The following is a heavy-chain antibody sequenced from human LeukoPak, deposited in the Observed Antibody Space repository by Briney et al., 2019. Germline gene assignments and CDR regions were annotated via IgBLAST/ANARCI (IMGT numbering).Heavy chain of an antibody. CDR1: GFTFSSYG. J-gene: IGHJ3*02. CDR3: APELPHDAFDI. CDR2: IRHDGSNK. V-gene: IGHV3-30*02. D-gene: IGHD1-26*01. Sequence: PGGSLRLACAASGFTFSSYGMHWVRQAPGKGLEWVAFIRHDGSNKYYADSVKGRFTISRDNSKNRLYLQMNSLRAEDTAVYYCAPELPHDAFDIWGQGTMVTVSS.